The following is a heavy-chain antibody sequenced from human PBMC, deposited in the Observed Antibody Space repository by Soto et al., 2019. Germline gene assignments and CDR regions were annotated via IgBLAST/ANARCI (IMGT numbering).Heavy chain of an antibody. J-gene: IGHJ6*02. CDR2: IYYSGST. Sequence: SETLSLTCTVSGGSVSSGSYYWSWIRQPPGKGLEWIGYIYYSGSTNYNPSLKSRVTISVDTSKNQFSLKLSSVTAADTAVYYCARDSRNSPPNYYYYGMDVWGQGTTVTVSS. CDR1: GGSVSSGSYY. D-gene: IGHD1-1*01. CDR3: ARDSRNSPPNYYYYGMDV. V-gene: IGHV4-61*01.